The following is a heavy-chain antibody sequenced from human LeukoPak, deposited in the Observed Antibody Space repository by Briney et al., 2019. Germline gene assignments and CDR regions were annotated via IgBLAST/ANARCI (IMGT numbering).Heavy chain of an antibody. CDR1: GFTVSSNY. CDR3: ARGRITMVRGVINGYGMDV. J-gene: IGHJ6*02. V-gene: IGHV3-66*01. D-gene: IGHD3-10*01. Sequence: GGSLRLSCGASGFTVSSNYMSWVRQAPGKGLEWVSVIYSGGSTYYADSVKGRFTISRDNSKNTLYLQMNSLRAEDTAVYYCARGRITMVRGVINGYGMDVWGQGTTVTVSS. CDR2: IYSGGST.